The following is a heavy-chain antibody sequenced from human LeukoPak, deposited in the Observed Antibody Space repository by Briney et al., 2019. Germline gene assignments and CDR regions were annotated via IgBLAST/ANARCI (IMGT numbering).Heavy chain of an antibody. J-gene: IGHJ6*02. D-gene: IGHD3-10*01. V-gene: IGHV4-39*07. CDR3: ASQFPVPGRYYYYGMDV. CDR1: GGSISSSSYY. CDR2: IYYSGST. Sequence: KPSETLSLTCTVSGGSISSSSYYWGWIRQPPGKGLEWIGSIYYSGSTYYNPSLKSRVTISVDTSKNQFSLKLSSVTAADTAVYYCASQFPVPGRYYYYGMDVWGQGTTVTVSS.